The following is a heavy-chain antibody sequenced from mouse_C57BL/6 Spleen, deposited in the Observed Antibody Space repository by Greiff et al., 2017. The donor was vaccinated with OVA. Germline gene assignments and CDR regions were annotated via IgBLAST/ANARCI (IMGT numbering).Heavy chain of an antibody. D-gene: IGHD1-1*01. CDR2: INYDGSST. CDR3: ARAAGRGFDY. V-gene: IGHV5-16*01. CDR1: GFTFSDYY. J-gene: IGHJ2*01. Sequence: EVKLVESEGGLVQPGSSMKLSCTASGFTFSDYYMAWVRQVPEKGLEWVANINYDGSSTYYLDSLKSRFIISRDNAKNILYLQMSSLKSEDTATYYCARAAGRGFDYWGQGTTLTVSS.